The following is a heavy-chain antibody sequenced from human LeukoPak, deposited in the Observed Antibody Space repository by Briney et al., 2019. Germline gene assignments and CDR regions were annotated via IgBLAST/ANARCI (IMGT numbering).Heavy chain of an antibody. CDR2: INSGGSAV. Sequence: GRSLRLSCAASGFTFSTYDMLWVRQTPGKGLEWLYYINSGGSAVHYADSVKDRFTFSRDNAKSSVYLQMNSLRVEDTGIYYCARVGARGDWFDYWGQGTRVTVSS. V-gene: IGHV3-48*01. D-gene: IGHD3-16*01. J-gene: IGHJ5*01. CDR1: GFTFSTYD. CDR3: ARVGARGDWFDY.